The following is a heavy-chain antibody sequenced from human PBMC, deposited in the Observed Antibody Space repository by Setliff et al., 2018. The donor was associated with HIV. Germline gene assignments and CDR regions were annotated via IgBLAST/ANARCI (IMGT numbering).Heavy chain of an antibody. CDR2: INPNSGGT. J-gene: IGHJ1*01. Sequence: ASVKVSCKASGGIGTYAISWVRQAPGQGLEWMGWINPNSGGTNYAQKFQGRVTMTRDTSISTAYLDLSRLRSDDTAVYYCARGAGNPHWYYDTWSGPSSGYFQHWGQGTLVTVSS. CDR1: GGIGTYA. CDR3: ARGAGNPHWYYDTWSGPSSGYFQH. D-gene: IGHD3-3*01. V-gene: IGHV1-2*02.